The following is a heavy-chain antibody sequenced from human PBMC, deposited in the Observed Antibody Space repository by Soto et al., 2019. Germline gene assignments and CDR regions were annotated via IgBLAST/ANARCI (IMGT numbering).Heavy chain of an antibody. CDR3: VRDRTYGPDY. V-gene: IGHV3-48*02. Sequence: EVQVVESGGGLVQPGGSLRLSCAASGFSFSDYDMNWVRQAPGKGLEFVSYISTGSSFIYYADSVKGRFTISRDSAKSSLYLQMNSLRDEDTAVYYCVRDRTYGPDYWGQGTLVTVSS. CDR1: GFSFSDYD. J-gene: IGHJ4*02. D-gene: IGHD3-10*01. CDR2: ISTGSSFI.